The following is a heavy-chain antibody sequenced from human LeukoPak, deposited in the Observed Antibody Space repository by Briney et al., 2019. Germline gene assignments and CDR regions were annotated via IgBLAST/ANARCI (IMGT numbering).Heavy chain of an antibody. CDR2: ISGSGGST. J-gene: IGHJ4*02. Sequence: TGRSLRLSCAPSGFTFSSYAMSWVRQAPGKGLEWVSAISGSGGSTYYADSVKGRSTISRDNSKNTLYLQMHSLRAEDTAVYYCAKHSAVGATDFDYWGQGTLVTVSS. D-gene: IGHD1-26*01. V-gene: IGHV3-23*01. CDR3: AKHSAVGATDFDY. CDR1: GFTFSSYA.